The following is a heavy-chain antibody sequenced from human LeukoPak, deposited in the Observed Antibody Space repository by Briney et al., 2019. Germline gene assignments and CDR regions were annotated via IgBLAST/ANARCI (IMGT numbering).Heavy chain of an antibody. V-gene: IGHV4-34*01. J-gene: IGHJ4*02. CDR3: ARGPHTGVNYYDSSGYYY. Sequence: KPSQTLSLTCAVYGGSFSGYYCSWIRQPPGKGLELIGEINHSGSTNYNPSLKSRVTISVDTSKNQFSLKLSSVTAADTAVYYCARGPHTGVNYYDSSGYYYWGQGTLVTVSS. CDR2: INHSGST. D-gene: IGHD3-22*01. CDR1: GGSFSGYY.